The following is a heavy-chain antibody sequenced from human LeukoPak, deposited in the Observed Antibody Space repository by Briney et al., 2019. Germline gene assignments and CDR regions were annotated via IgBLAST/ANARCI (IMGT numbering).Heavy chain of an antibody. CDR3: ARLDGSANYYYDY. Sequence: GESLKISCKGSGYRFARYWIGWVGQMPGKGMEWMGIIFPGDSDTRFSPSFQGQVAISADKSINTAFLEWTSLKGLHTAMYYCARLDGSANYYYDYWGQGTLVTVSS. CDR2: IFPGDSDT. CDR1: GYRFARYW. D-gene: IGHD3-10*01. V-gene: IGHV5-51*01. J-gene: IGHJ4*02.